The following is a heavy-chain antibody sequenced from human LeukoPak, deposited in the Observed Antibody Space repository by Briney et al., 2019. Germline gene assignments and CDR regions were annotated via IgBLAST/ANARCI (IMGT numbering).Heavy chain of an antibody. CDR3: ARNLVPAAILDAFDI. CDR1: GGTFSSYA. J-gene: IGHJ3*02. CDR2: INPNSGGT. Sequence: GASVKVSCKASGGTFSSYAISWVRQAPGQGLEWMGWINPNSGGTNYAQKFQGRVTMTRDTSISTAYMELSRLRSDDTAVYYCARNLVPAAILDAFDIWGQGTMVTVSS. V-gene: IGHV1-2*02. D-gene: IGHD2-2*01.